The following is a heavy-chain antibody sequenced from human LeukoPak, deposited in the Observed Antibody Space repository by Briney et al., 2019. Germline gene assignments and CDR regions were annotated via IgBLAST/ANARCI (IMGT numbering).Heavy chain of an antibody. D-gene: IGHD3-10*01. CDR1: GYTFTSYG. Sequence: ASVKVSCKAPGYTFTSYGISWVRQAPGQGLEWMGWISAYNGNTNYAQKLQGRVTMTTDTSTSTAYMELRSLRSDDTAVYYCARSEGVNYYYYYGMDVWGQGTTVTVSS. V-gene: IGHV1-18*01. CDR3: ARSEGVNYYYYYGMDV. J-gene: IGHJ6*02. CDR2: ISAYNGNT.